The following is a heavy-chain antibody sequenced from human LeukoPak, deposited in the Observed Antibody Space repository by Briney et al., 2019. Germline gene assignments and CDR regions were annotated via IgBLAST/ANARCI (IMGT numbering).Heavy chain of an antibody. V-gene: IGHV4-59*01. D-gene: IGHD2/OR15-2a*01. J-gene: IGHJ6*02. CDR2: IYDSGST. CDR3: ARGGGTKYYYYGMDV. Sequence: SETLSLTCTVSGGSISGYYWSWIRQPSGKGLEWIGYIYDSGSTNYNPSLKSRVTISVDTSKNQFSLKLSSVTAADMAVVFCARGGGTKYYYYGMDVWGQGTTVTVSS. CDR1: GGSISGYY.